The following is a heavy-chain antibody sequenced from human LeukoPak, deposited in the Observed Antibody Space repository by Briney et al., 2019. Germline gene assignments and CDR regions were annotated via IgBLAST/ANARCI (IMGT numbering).Heavy chain of an antibody. V-gene: IGHV1-2*02. CDR1: GYTLTGYY. D-gene: IGHD3-3*01. J-gene: IGHJ4*02. CDR3: AREQYYDFWSGYYA. CDR2: INPNSGGT. Sequence: ASVTVSCKASGYTLTGYYMHWVRQAPGQGLEWMGWINPNSGGTNYAQKFQGRVTMTRDTSISTAYMELSRLRSDDTAVYYCAREQYYDFWSGYYAWGQGTLVTVSS.